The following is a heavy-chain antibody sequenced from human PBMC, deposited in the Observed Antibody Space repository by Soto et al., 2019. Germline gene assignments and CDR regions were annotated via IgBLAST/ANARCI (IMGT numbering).Heavy chain of an antibody. Sequence: SETLSLTCTVSGGSISSGGYYWSWIRQHPGKGLEWIGYIYYSGSTYYNPSLKSRVTISVDTSKNQFSLKLSSVTAADTAVYYCARDGPDLYSSSWYWAPGANDYYYGMDVWGQGTTVTVSS. V-gene: IGHV4-31*03. D-gene: IGHD6-13*01. J-gene: IGHJ6*02. CDR2: IYYSGST. CDR1: GGSISSGGYY. CDR3: ARDGPDLYSSSWYWAPGANDYYYGMDV.